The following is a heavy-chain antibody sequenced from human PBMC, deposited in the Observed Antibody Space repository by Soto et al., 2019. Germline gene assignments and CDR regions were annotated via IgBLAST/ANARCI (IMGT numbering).Heavy chain of an antibody. CDR1: GYSISSGYY. CDR2: IYHSGST. J-gene: IGHJ5*02. CDR3: ARGTMVRGVIIKGPWFDP. D-gene: IGHD3-10*01. Sequence: PSETLSLTCAVSGYSISSGYYWGWIRQPPGKGLEWIGSIYHSGSTYYNPSLKSRVTISVDTSKNQFSLKLSSVTAADTAVYYCARGTMVRGVIIKGPWFDPWGQGTLVTVSS. V-gene: IGHV4-38-2*01.